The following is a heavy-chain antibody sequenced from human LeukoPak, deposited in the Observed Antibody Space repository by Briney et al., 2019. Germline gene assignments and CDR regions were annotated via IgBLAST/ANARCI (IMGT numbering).Heavy chain of an antibody. CDR2: ISSSSSYI. D-gene: IGHD3-22*01. J-gene: IGHJ3*02. V-gene: IGHV3-21*01. Sequence: GGSLRLSCAASGFTFSSYSMNWVRQAPGKGLEWVSSISSSSSYIYYADSVKGRFTISRDNAKNSLYLQMNSLRAEDTAVYYCASSPYYYDSSGTPPPAFDIWGQGTMVTVSS. CDR3: ASSPYYYDSSGTPPPAFDI. CDR1: GFTFSSYS.